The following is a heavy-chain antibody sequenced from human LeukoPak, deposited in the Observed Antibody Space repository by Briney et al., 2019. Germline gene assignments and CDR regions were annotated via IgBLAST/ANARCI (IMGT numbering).Heavy chain of an antibody. V-gene: IGHV3-30-3*01. CDR2: ISYDGSNK. CDR3: ARDLPHVVGYEYGCDY. D-gene: IGHD5-12*01. Sequence: GGSLRLSCAASGFTFSSYAMHWVRQAPGKGLEGVAVISYDGSNKYYADSVKGRFTISRDNSKNTLYLQMNSLRAEDTAVYYCARDLPHVVGYEYGCDYWGQGALVTVSS. J-gene: IGHJ4*02. CDR1: GFTFSSYA.